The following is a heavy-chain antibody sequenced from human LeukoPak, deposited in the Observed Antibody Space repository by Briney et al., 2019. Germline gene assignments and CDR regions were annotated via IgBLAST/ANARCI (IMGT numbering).Heavy chain of an antibody. CDR1: GFTFNNYS. D-gene: IGHD5-18*01. V-gene: IGHV3-48*01. J-gene: IGHJ4*02. CDR3: ARDLRGNSYGSVDF. Sequence: GGSLRLSCAASGFTFNNYSMNWVRQAPGKGLEWVSYISSSGSPIYYADSVRGRFTISRDNAKNSLYLQMHSLRAEDTAVYYCARDLRGNSYGSVDFWGQGTLVTVSS. CDR2: ISSSGSPI.